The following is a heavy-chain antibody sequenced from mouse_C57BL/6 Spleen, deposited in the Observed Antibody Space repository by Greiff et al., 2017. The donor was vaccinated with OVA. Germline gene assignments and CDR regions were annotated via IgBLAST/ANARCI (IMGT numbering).Heavy chain of an antibody. V-gene: IGHV1-19*01. Sequence: EVQLQQSGPVLVKPGASVKMSCKASGYTFTDYYMNWVKQSHGKSLEWIGVINPYNGGTSYNQKFKGKATLTVDKSSSTAYMELNSLTSEDSAVYYCARRRELFDYWGQGTTLTVSS. CDR1: GYTFTDYY. CDR2: INPYNGGT. J-gene: IGHJ2*01. CDR3: ARRRELFDY.